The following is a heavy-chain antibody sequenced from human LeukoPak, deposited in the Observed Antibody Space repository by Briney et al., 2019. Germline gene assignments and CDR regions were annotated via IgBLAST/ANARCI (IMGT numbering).Heavy chain of an antibody. Sequence: GASVKVSCRASGYTFTNFGISWVRQAPGQGLEWIAWISAYNGNPTYAQKLQGRVTLTTDTSTNTAYMELRSLTSDDTAVYFCARAGQGYYYDTSAYYFGYWGQGTLVTVSS. D-gene: IGHD3-22*01. CDR1: GYTFTNFG. V-gene: IGHV1-18*01. CDR2: ISAYNGNP. CDR3: ARAGQGYYYDTSAYYFGY. J-gene: IGHJ4*02.